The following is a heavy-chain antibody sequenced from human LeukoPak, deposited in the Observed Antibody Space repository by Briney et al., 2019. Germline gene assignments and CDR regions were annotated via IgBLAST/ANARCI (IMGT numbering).Heavy chain of an antibody. CDR3: ARLTTVSWAFDI. CDR1: GGSISSGDYY. D-gene: IGHD1-1*01. J-gene: IGHJ3*02. V-gene: IGHV4-30-4*01. Sequence: SQTLSLTCTVSGGSISSGDYYWSWIRQPPGKGLEWIGYIYYSGSTYYNPSPKSRVAISVDTSKNQFSLKPSTVTAADTAVYYCARLTTVSWAFDIWGQGTMATVSS. CDR2: IYYSGST.